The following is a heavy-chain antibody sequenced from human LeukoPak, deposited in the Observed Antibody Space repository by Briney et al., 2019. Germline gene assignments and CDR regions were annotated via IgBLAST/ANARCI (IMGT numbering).Heavy chain of an antibody. CDR3: AKKGQADDGGKPD. J-gene: IGHJ4*02. CDR1: GGSISSSSYY. V-gene: IGHV3-23*01. Sequence: ETLSLTCTVSGGSISSSSYYWGWIRQPPGKGLEWVSAISGSGGTTYNADSVKGRFTISRDNSKNTLYLQMNNLRVDDTAVYYCAKKGQADDGGKPDWGQGTLVTVSS. CDR2: ISGSGGTT.